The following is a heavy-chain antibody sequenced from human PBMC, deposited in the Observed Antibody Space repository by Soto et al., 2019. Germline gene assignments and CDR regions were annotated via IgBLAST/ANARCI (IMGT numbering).Heavy chain of an antibody. Sequence: PGGSLRLSCAASGFTVSSNYMSWFRQAPGKGLEWVSVIYSGGSTYYADSVRGRFTISRDNSKNTLYLQMKSLRAEDTAVYYCARDPPATRHGMDVWGQGTTVTVS. CDR2: IYSGGST. J-gene: IGHJ6*02. V-gene: IGHV3-53*01. CDR3: ARDPPATRHGMDV. CDR1: GFTVSSNY.